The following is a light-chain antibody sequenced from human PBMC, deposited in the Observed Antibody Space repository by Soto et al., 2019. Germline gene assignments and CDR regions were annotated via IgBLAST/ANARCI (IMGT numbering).Light chain of an antibody. Sequence: EIVLTQSPGTLSLSPGERVTLSCRASQSVSSSYLAWYQQKLGQAPRLLIYGASSRATGIPDRFSGSGSGTDFTLTISRLEPEDFAVYYWQQYGSSPLYTFGQGTKLGIK. V-gene: IGKV3-20*01. CDR1: QSVSSSY. CDR2: GAS. CDR3: QQYGSSPLYT. J-gene: IGKJ2*01.